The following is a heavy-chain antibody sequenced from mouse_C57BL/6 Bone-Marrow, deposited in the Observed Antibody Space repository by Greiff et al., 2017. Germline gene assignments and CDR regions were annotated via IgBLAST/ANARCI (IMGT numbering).Heavy chain of an antibody. J-gene: IGHJ3*01. CDR1: GFSFNTYA. CDR3: VRHEDDYDGFAY. CDR2: IRSKSNNYAT. D-gene: IGHD2-4*01. V-gene: IGHV10-1*01. Sequence: EVQLQESGGGLVQPKGSLKLSCAASGFSFNTYAMNWVRQAPGKGLEWVARIRSKSNNYATYYADSVKDRFTLSSDDSESLLYLQMNTLKTKDTAMYYCVRHEDDYDGFAYWGRGTLVTVSA.